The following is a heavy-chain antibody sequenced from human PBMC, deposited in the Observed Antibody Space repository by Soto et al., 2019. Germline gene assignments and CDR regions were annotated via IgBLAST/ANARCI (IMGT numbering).Heavy chain of an antibody. V-gene: IGHV4-59*01. Sequence: SETLSLTCTVSGDSFSDYYWNWIRQVPGKGLEWIGFVFHSATTSNNPSLKTRVAISDDTSKKQFSLRLTSVTAADTAIYYCARGHYSSGWPIDHWGQGILVTVSS. D-gene: IGHD6-19*01. CDR1: GDSFSDYY. CDR2: VFHSATT. CDR3: ARGHYSSGWPIDH. J-gene: IGHJ4*02.